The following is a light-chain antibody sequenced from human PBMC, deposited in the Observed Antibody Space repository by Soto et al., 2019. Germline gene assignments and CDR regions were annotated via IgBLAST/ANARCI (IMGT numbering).Light chain of an antibody. CDR3: QQYNYWPRT. Sequence: EIVMTQSPATLSVSPGERATLSCRASQSVSSNLAWYQQKPGQVPRLLIYGASTRATGIPARFSGSGSGTEFTLTISSLQSEEFAVYYCQQYNYWPRTFGPGTKVDIK. CDR2: GAS. J-gene: IGKJ3*01. CDR1: QSVSSN. V-gene: IGKV3-15*01.